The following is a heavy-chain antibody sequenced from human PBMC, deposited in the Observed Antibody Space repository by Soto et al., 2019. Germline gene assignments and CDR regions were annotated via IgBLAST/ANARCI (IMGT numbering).Heavy chain of an antibody. J-gene: IGHJ4*02. CDR2: ISNSGST. CDR3: ATFPTVTSDY. Sequence: SETLSLTCTVSGGSISSYYWSWIRQPPGKGLEWIGYISNSGSTNHNPSLESRVTISADTSKNQFSLNLSSVTAADTAVYYCATFPTVTSDYWGQGILVTVSS. V-gene: IGHV4-59*01. D-gene: IGHD4-17*01. CDR1: GGSISSYY.